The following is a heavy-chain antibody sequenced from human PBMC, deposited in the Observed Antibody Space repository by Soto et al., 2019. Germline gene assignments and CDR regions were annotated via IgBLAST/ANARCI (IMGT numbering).Heavy chain of an antibody. CDR3: TRGPRPISTGTGDY. D-gene: IGHD3-10*01. CDR2: IYNDGTYS. J-gene: IGHJ4*02. CDR1: GFIFKMYW. Sequence: GSLRLSCAASGFIFKMYWMHWVRQSPGKGLVWISRIYNDGTYSDYADSVRGRFTISKDNVNDTLYLQMNNLRAEDSGLYYCTRGPRPISTGTGDYWGQGTQVTVSS. V-gene: IGHV3-74*01.